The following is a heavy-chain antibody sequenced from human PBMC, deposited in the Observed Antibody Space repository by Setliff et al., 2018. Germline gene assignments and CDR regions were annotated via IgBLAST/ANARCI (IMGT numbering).Heavy chain of an antibody. CDR2: INAGNGNT. CDR1: GYTFTSYA. CDR3: ARERTTNWEGYYFDY. D-gene: IGHD7-27*01. Sequence: ASVKVSCKASGYTFTSYAMHWVRQAPGQRLEWMGWINAGNGNTKYSQKFQGRVTMTRDTSTSTAYMELRSLRSDDTAVYYCARERTTNWEGYYFDYWGQGTLVTVSS. J-gene: IGHJ4*02. V-gene: IGHV1-3*01.